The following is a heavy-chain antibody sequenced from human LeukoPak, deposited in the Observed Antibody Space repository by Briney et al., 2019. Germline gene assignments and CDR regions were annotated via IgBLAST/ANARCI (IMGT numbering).Heavy chain of an antibody. D-gene: IGHD6-6*01. CDR1: GFTFSSYA. CDR2: INHSGST. Sequence: GSLRLSCAASGFTFSSYAMSWVRQPPGKGLEWIGEINHSGSTNYNPSLKSRVTISVDTSKNQFSLKLSSVTAADTAVYYCARSPYIAARPFDYWGQGTLVTVSS. V-gene: IGHV4-34*01. CDR3: ARSPYIAARPFDY. J-gene: IGHJ4*02.